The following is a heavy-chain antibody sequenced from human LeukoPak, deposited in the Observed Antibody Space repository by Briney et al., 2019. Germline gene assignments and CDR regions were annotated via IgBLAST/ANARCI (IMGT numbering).Heavy chain of an antibody. V-gene: IGHV3-23*01. CDR2: ISGSGGST. Sequence: GGSLRLSCAASRFTLSSYAMRCGPPAPGKGRERGSGISGSGGSTYYADSVRGRFTISRDNSKNTLYLQMNSLRAEDTAVYYCAKRGGTYYFDDWGQGTLVTVSS. CDR1: RFTLSSYA. D-gene: IGHD1-7*01. CDR3: AKRGGTYYFDD. J-gene: IGHJ4*02.